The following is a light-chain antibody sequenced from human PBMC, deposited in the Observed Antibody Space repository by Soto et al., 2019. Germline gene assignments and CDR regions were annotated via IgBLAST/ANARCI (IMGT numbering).Light chain of an antibody. V-gene: IGLV2-8*01. J-gene: IGLJ3*02. CDR2: EVT. CDR3: TSYVGNDIWV. CDR1: SSDVGAYNY. Sequence: QSALTQPPSASGSPGQSVTISCTGTSSDVGAYNYVSWYQQYPGKAPKLMIYEVTKRPSGVPDRFSGSKSGNTAALTVSGLQAEDEAEYYCTSYVGNDIWVFGGGTKLTGL.